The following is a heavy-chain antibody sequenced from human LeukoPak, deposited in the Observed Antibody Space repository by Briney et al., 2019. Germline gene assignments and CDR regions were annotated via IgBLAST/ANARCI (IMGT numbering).Heavy chain of an antibody. V-gene: IGHV3-74*01. D-gene: IGHD3-10*01. Sequence: GGSLRLSCAASGFTFSSYWMHWVRQAPGKGLVWVSRINSDGSSTSYADSVKGRFTISRDNAKNTPYLQMNSLRAEDTAVYYCATGFGQLWFGELLHYDYWGQGTLVTVSS. CDR1: GFTFSSYW. J-gene: IGHJ4*02. CDR2: INSDGSST. CDR3: ATGFGQLWFGELLHYDY.